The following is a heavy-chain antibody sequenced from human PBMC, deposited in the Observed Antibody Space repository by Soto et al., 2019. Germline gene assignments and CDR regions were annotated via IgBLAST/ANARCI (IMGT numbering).Heavy chain of an antibody. V-gene: IGHV4-61*01. CDR2: IYYSGST. CDR3: ARDTLKVGATWVGP. D-gene: IGHD3-16*01. J-gene: IGHJ5*02. Sequence: EILSLVCTPSGASVSIGSYSWSWNRKPPGKGLEWIGYIYYSGSTNYNPFLKSRVTISVDTSKNQFSLKLSSVTAADTAVYYCARDTLKVGATWVGPSGQGTLVT. CDR1: GASVSIGSYS.